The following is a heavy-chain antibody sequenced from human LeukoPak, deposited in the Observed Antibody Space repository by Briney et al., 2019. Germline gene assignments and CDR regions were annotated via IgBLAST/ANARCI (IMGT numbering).Heavy chain of an antibody. V-gene: IGHV4-61*02. J-gene: IGHJ4*02. CDR3: ARADYSRPLDY. CDR1: GGSISSGSYY. Sequence: SETLSLTCTVSGGSISSGSYYWSWIRQPAGKGLEWIGRIYTSGSTNYNPSLKSRVTISVDTSKNQFSLKLSSVTAADTAVYYCARADYSRPLDYWGQGTLVTVSS. D-gene: IGHD6-13*01. CDR2: IYTSGST.